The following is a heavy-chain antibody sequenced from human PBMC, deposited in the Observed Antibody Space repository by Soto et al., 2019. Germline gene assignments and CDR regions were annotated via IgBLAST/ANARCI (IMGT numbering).Heavy chain of an antibody. CDR3: ARDGGHRYGTYYGMDV. CDR2: MKQDGSEK. J-gene: IGHJ6*02. Sequence: PGGSLRLSCAASGFTFSSYWMSWVRLAPGKGLEWVANMKQDGSEKYYVDSVKGRFTISRDNAKKSLYLQMISLRAEDTAVYYCARDGGHRYGTYYGMDVWGQGTTVTVSS. D-gene: IGHD5-18*01. CDR1: GFTFSSYW. V-gene: IGHV3-7*03.